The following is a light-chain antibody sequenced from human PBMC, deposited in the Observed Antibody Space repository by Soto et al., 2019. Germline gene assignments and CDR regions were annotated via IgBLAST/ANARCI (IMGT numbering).Light chain of an antibody. CDR1: QSISSTF. V-gene: IGKV3-20*01. CDR2: GTS. CDR3: QQYDSSWT. J-gene: IGKJ1*01. Sequence: EIVLTQSPGTLSLSPGERATLSCRASQSISSTFLAWYQHKPGQAPRVLIYGTSRRASGIPDRFSGGGSGTEFTLPISRLEPEDFAVYYCQQYDSSWTCRQGTKVEVK.